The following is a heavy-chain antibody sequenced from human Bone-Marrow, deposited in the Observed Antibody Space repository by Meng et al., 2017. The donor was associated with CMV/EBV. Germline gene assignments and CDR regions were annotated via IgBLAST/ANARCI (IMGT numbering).Heavy chain of an antibody. J-gene: IGHJ4*02. D-gene: IGHD1-26*01. CDR1: GFTFSNAW. V-gene: IGHV3-15*01. Sequence: LSLTCAASGFTFSNAWMSWVRQAPGKGLEWVGRIKSKTDGGTTDYAAPVKGRFTISRDDSKNTLYLQMNSLKTEDTDVYYCTTSCWSYAADYWGQGTRVTVSS. CDR2: IKSKTDGGTT. CDR3: TTSCWSYAADY.